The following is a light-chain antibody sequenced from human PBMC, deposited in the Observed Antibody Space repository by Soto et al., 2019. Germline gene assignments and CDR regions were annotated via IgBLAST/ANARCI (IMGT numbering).Light chain of an antibody. CDR2: DAS. Sequence: EIVLTQSPAILSLSPGERATLSCRASQSVSSYLAWYQQKPGQAPRLLIYDASNRATGIPARFSGSGSGTDFTLTISGLEPEDFAVYYCQQRSNWYTFGQGTKLDIK. CDR3: QQRSNWYT. CDR1: QSVSSY. V-gene: IGKV3-11*01. J-gene: IGKJ2*01.